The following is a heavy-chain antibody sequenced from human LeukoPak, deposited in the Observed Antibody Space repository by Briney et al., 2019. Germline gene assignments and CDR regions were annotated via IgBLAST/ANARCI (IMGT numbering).Heavy chain of an antibody. J-gene: IGHJ3*02. CDR2: INHSGSP. CDR1: GGSFSGYY. V-gene: IGHV4-34*01. D-gene: IGHD3-10*01. CDR3: ARDLSDYYGSGSYRPIDAFDI. Sequence: SETLSLTCAVYGGSFSGYYWSWIRQPPGKGLEWIGEINHSGSPNYNPSLKSRVTISTDTSKNQISLKLSPVTAADTAVYYCARDLSDYYGSGSYRPIDAFDIWGQGTMVTVSS.